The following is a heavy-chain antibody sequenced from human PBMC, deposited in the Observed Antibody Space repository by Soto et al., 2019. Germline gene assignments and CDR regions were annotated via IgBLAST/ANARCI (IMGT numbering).Heavy chain of an antibody. CDR3: AKVGGTSLPPIPVDY. V-gene: IGHV3-23*01. J-gene: IGHJ4*02. CDR1: GFTFSSYA. D-gene: IGHD6-25*01. Sequence: EVQLLESGGGLVQPGGSLRLSCAASGFTFSSYAMNWLRQAPGKGLEWVSTISGSGRSTYYAQPSTYYADSVKGRFPISRDNSKNTLYLQMNSLRAEDTAVYYCAKVGGTSLPPIPVDYWGQGTLVTVSS. CDR2: ISGSGRST.